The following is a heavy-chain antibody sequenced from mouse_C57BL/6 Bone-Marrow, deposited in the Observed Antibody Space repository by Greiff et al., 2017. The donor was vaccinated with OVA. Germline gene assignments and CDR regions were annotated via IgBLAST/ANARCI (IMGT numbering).Heavy chain of an antibody. CDR2: IYPGDGDT. V-gene: IGHV1-82*01. J-gene: IGHJ3*01. Sequence: VQLQQSGPELVKPGASVKISCKASGYAFSSSWMNWVKQRPGKGLEWIGRIYPGDGDTNYNGKFKGKATLTADKSSSTAYMQLSSLTSEDSAVYYCATSWDFAYWGQGTLVTVSA. CDR3: ATSWDFAY. D-gene: IGHD4-1*01. CDR1: GYAFSSSW.